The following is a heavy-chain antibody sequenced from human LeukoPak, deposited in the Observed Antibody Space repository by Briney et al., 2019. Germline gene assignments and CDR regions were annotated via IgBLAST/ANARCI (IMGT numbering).Heavy chain of an antibody. CDR3: ARNLPYTSGSGTAFDI. Sequence: SGGSLRLSCAAPGFTFSSYSMNWVRQAPGKGLEWVSSISSSSSYIYYADSVKGRFTISRDNAKNSLYLQMNSLRAEDTALYYCARNLPYTSGSGTAFDIWGQGTMVTVSS. D-gene: IGHD6-19*01. V-gene: IGHV3-21*04. J-gene: IGHJ3*02. CDR1: GFTFSSYS. CDR2: ISSSSSYI.